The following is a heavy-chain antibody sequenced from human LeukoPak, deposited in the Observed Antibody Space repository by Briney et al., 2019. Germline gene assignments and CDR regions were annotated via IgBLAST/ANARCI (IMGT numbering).Heavy chain of an antibody. Sequence: SETLSLTCTVSGGSISSYYRSWIRQPAGKGLEWIGRIYTSGSTNYNPSLKSRVTMSVDTSKNQFSLKLSSVTAADTAVYYCARDSSWLLNWFDPWDQGTLVTVSS. J-gene: IGHJ5*02. V-gene: IGHV4-4*07. CDR2: IYTSGST. D-gene: IGHD6-13*01. CDR3: ARDSSWLLNWFDP. CDR1: GGSISSYY.